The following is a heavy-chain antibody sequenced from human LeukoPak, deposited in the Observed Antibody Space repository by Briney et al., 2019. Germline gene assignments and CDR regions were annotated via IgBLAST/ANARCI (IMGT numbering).Heavy chain of an antibody. J-gene: IGHJ4*02. Sequence: SETLSLTCTVSGGSISSYYWSWIRQPPGKGLEWIGEINHSGSTNYNPSLKSRVTISVDTSKNQFSLKLRSVTAADTAVYYCARGSGWSGNSFFDYWGQGTLVTVSS. D-gene: IGHD4-23*01. CDR2: INHSGST. CDR1: GGSISSYY. CDR3: ARGSGWSGNSFFDY. V-gene: IGHV4-34*01.